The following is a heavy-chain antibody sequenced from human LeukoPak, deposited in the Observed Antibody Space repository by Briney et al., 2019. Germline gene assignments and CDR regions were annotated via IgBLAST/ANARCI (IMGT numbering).Heavy chain of an antibody. CDR3: ARCRGSGLTGFPNWFDP. CDR2: INPNSGGT. Sequence: ASVKISCKASGYTFTGYYMHWVRQAPGQGLEWMGWINPNSGGTNYAQKFQGRVTMTRDTSISTAYMELSRLRSDDTAVYYCARCRGSGLTGFPNWFDPWGQGTLVTVSS. CDR1: GYTFTGYY. D-gene: IGHD3-10*01. J-gene: IGHJ5*02. V-gene: IGHV1-2*02.